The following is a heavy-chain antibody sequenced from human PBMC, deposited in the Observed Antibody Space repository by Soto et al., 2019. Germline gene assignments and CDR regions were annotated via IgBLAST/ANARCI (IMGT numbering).Heavy chain of an antibody. J-gene: IGHJ5*02. CDR3: ARIRVVVVAARGWFDP. CDR2: INHSGST. V-gene: IGHV4-34*01. D-gene: IGHD2-15*01. Sequence: SETLSLTCAVYGGSFSGYYWSWIRQPPGKGLEWIGEINHSGSTNYNPSLKSRVTISVETSKNQFSLKLSSVTAADTAVYYCARIRVVVVAARGWFDPWGQGTLVTVSS. CDR1: GGSFSGYY.